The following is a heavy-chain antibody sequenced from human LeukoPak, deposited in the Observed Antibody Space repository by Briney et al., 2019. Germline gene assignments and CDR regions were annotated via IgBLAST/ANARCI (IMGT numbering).Heavy chain of an antibody. CDR3: ARHDIIAVAFSY. Sequence: SETLSLTCTVSGGSISSSSXXXXXXXXXXXXXXXXXGSISYSGSTYYNPSLKSRVTISVDTSKNQFSLNLSSVTAADTAVYYCARHDIIAVAFSYWGQGTLVTVSS. CDR1: GGSISSSSXX. V-gene: IGHV4-39*01. CDR2: ISYSGST. D-gene: IGHD6-19*01. J-gene: IGHJ4*02.